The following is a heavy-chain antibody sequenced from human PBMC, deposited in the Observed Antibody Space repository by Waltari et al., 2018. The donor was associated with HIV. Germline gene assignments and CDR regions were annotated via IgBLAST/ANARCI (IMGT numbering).Heavy chain of an antibody. V-gene: IGHV3-66*01. J-gene: IGHJ3*01. Sequence: EVQLVDSGGGLVQPGGSLRLSCAASGFTVSNNFMSWVRRAPGKGREWVAVIYSGGSTYYADSGKGRFTISRDNSKNTLYLQMNSLRVDDTAVYYCAREEAVTARGGIDVWGQGTMVTVSS. CDR3: AREEAVTARGGIDV. CDR2: IYSGGST. CDR1: GFTVSNNF. D-gene: IGHD3-10*01.